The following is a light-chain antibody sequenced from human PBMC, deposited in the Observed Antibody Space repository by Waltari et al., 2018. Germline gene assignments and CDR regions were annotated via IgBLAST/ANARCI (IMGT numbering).Light chain of an antibody. CDR1: QGIAFY. CDR2: HAS. V-gene: IGKV1-39*01. Sequence: DIQFPQSHSPLPPPIEDRVTITCRTSQGIAFYLNWYQQKPGQAPKLLIYHASNLQSGVPSRFSGRGSGTDFTLSISSLQPEDFATYYCQHSFTTPPTFGPGTKVD. J-gene: IGKJ3*01. CDR3: QHSFTTPPT.